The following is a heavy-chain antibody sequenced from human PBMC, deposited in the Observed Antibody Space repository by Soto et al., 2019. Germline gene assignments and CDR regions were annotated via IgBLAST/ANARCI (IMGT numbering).Heavy chain of an antibody. D-gene: IGHD2-21*02. J-gene: IGHJ4*02. V-gene: IGHV1-46*01. CDR2: INPSGGST. CDR3: ARDQKLAYCGGDCYSPDY. CDR1: GYTFTSYY. Sequence: ASVKVSCKASGYTFTSYYMHWVRQAPGQGLEWMGIINPSGGSTSYAQKFQGRVTMTRDTSTSTVYMELSSLRSEDTAVYYCARDQKLAYCGGDCYSPDYWGQGTLVTAPQ.